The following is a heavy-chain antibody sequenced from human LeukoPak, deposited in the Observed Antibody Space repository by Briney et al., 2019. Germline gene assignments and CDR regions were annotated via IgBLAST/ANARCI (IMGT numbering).Heavy chain of an antibody. Sequence: PGGSLRLSCAAYGFTFSSYSMNWVRQAPGKGLEWVSYISSSSSTIYYADSVKGRFTISRDNAKNSLYLQRNSLRAEDTAVYYCARVVLDRFDYWGQGTLVTVSS. CDR1: GFTFSSYS. CDR2: ISSSSSTI. CDR3: ARVVLDRFDY. J-gene: IGHJ4*02. V-gene: IGHV3-48*01. D-gene: IGHD1-1*01.